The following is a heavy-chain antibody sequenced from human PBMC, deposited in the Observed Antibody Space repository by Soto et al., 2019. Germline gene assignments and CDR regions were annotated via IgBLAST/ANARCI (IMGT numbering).Heavy chain of an antibody. V-gene: IGHV1-18*01. CDR2: ISAYNGNT. J-gene: IGHJ5*02. CDR1: GYTFTSYG. D-gene: IGHD3-3*01. CDR3: ARSEVYDFWSGSRTNWFDP. Sequence: ASVKVSCKASGYTFTSYGISWVRQAPGQGLEWMGWISAYNGNTNYAQKLQGRVTMTTDTSTSTAYMELRSLRSDDTAVYYCARSEVYDFWSGSRTNWFDPWGQGTLVTVS.